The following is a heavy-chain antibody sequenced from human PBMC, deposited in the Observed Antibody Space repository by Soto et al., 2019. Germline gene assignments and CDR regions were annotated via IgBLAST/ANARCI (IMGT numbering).Heavy chain of an antibody. V-gene: IGHV3-9*01. J-gene: IGHJ4*02. Sequence: EVQLVESGGGLVQPGRSLRLSCAASGFTFDDYAMHWVRQAPGKGLEWVSGISWNSGSIGYADSVKGRFTISRDNAKNSLYLQMNSRRAEDTALYYCAKVFSSCSGGSCYSRLLSWGQGTLVTVSS. D-gene: IGHD2-15*01. CDR3: AKVFSSCSGGSCYSRLLS. CDR2: ISWNSGSI. CDR1: GFTFDDYA.